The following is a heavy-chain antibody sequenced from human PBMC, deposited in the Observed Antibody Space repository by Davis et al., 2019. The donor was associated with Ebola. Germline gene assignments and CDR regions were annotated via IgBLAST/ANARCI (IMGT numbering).Heavy chain of an antibody. V-gene: IGHV3-21*04. CDR1: GFTSSSYG. CDR2: ISGIGGST. Sequence: PGGSLRLSCAASGFTSSSYGMHWVRQAPGKGLEWVSGISGIGGSTYYADSVKGRFTISRDNAKNSLYLQMNSLRAEDTAVYYCARGDGYHLWMGYYFDYWGQGTLVTVSS. CDR3: ARGDGYHLWMGYYFDY. J-gene: IGHJ4*02. D-gene: IGHD5-24*01.